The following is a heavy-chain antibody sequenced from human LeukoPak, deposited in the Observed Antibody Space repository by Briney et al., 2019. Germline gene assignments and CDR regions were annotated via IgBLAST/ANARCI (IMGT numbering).Heavy chain of an antibody. CDR3: ARDMQRDLIVVVFDY. CDR1: GGSFSGYY. V-gene: IGHV4-34*01. J-gene: IGHJ4*02. Sequence: PETLSLTCAVYGGSFSGYYWSWIRQPPGKGLEWIGEINHSGSTNYNPSLKSRVTISVDTSKNQFSLKLSSVTAADTAVYYCARDMQRDLIVVVFDYWGQGTLVTVSS. D-gene: IGHD3-22*01. CDR2: INHSGST.